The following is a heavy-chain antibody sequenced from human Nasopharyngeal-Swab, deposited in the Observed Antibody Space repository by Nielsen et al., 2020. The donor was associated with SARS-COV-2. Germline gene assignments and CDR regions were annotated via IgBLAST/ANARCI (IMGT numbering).Heavy chain of an antibody. CDR1: GGSISSGSYY. CDR3: ARSGGGYFDY. D-gene: IGHD3-16*01. V-gene: IGHV4-61*02. Sequence: SETLSLTYTVSGGSISSGSYYWSWIRQPAGKGLEWIGRIYTSGSTNYNPSLKSRVTISVDTSKNQFSLKLSSVTAADTAVYYCARSGGGYFDYWGQGTLVTVSS. CDR2: IYTSGST. J-gene: IGHJ4*02.